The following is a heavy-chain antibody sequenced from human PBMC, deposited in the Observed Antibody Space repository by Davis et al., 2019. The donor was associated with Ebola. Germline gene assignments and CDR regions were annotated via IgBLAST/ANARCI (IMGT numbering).Heavy chain of an antibody. V-gene: IGHV3-53*01. CDR2: IYSGGST. J-gene: IGHJ4*01. Sequence: GGSLRLSCAASGFTVSSNYMSWVRQAPGKGLEWVSVIYSGGSTYYADSVKGRFTISRDNSKNTLYLQMNSLRAEDTAVYYCAKGDQVGWLVPFDYWGHGTLVTVSS. CDR1: GFTVSSNY. CDR3: AKGDQVGWLVPFDY. D-gene: IGHD6-19*01.